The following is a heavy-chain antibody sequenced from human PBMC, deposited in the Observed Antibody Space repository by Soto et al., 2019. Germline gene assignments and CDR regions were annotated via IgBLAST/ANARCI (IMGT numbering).Heavy chain of an antibody. CDR3: AKDPNSSSWYFSWFDP. CDR2: ISGSGGST. Sequence: GWSLRLSCAASGFTFSSYAMSWVRQATGKGLEWVSAISGSGGSTYYADSVKGRFTISRDNSKNTLYLQMNSLRAEDTAVYYCAKDPNSSSWYFSWFDPWGQGTLVTVSS. D-gene: IGHD6-13*01. J-gene: IGHJ5*02. V-gene: IGHV3-23*01. CDR1: GFTFSSYA.